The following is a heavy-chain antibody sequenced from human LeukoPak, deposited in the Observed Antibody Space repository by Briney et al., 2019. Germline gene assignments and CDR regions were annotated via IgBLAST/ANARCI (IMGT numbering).Heavy chain of an antibody. CDR2: IRGDGSST. CDR3: AKDGTYCSSTSCYNWFDP. D-gene: IGHD2-2*01. J-gene: IGHJ5*02. V-gene: IGHV3-23*01. CDR1: GFTFTNYA. Sequence: PGGSLRLSCAASGFTFTNYAMSWVRQAPGKGLEWVSVIRGDGSSTYYADSVKGRFTISRDNSKNTLYLQMNSLRAEDTAVYYCAKDGTYCSSTSCYNWFDPWGQGTLVTVSS.